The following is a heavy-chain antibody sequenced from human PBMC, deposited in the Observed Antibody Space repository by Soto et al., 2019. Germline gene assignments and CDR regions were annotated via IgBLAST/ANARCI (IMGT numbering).Heavy chain of an antibody. D-gene: IGHD2-2*01. J-gene: IGHJ2*01. CDR3: FFFQAEDGIRAVRSVSAFLLTRSSDL. Sequence: APGKGLDWVSAISGSGGSTYSADSVKGRFTISRDNSKNTLYLQMNSLRAEDTAVYYCFFFQAEDGIRAVRSVSAFLLTRSSDL. CDR2: ISGSGGST. V-gene: IGHV3-23*01.